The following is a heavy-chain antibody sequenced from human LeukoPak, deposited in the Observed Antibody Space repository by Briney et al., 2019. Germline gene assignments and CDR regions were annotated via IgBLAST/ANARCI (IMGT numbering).Heavy chain of an antibody. CDR3: ATVYGSGSYGYFDY. CDR2: FDPEDGET. Sequence: ASVKVSCKVSGYTLTELSMHWVRQAPGKGLEWMGGFDPEDGETIYAQKYQGRVTMTEDTSTDTAYMELSSLRSEDTAVYYCATVYGSGSYGYFDYWGQGTLVTVSS. CDR1: GYTLTELS. V-gene: IGHV1-24*01. D-gene: IGHD3-10*01. J-gene: IGHJ4*02.